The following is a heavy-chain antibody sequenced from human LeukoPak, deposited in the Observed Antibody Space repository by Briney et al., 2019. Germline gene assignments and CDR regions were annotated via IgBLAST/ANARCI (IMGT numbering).Heavy chain of an antibody. V-gene: IGHV5-51*01. Sequence: GESLKISCKGSGYSFTSYWIGWVRQMPGKGLEWMGIIYPGYSDTRYSPSFQGQVTISADKSISTAYLQWSSLKASDTAMYYCARLDGSGWSNYYYYYGMDVWGQGTTVTVSS. D-gene: IGHD6-19*01. CDR3: ARLDGSGWSNYYYYYGMDV. CDR2: IYPGYSDT. J-gene: IGHJ6*02. CDR1: GYSFTSYW.